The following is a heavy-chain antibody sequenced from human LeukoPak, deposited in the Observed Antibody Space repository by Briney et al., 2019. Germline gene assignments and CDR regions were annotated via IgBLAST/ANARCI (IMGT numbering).Heavy chain of an antibody. J-gene: IGHJ4*02. CDR3: ARASYYDSSGYYGSYFDY. V-gene: IGHV4-59*01. CDR1: GGSISSYY. Sequence: SETLSLTCTVSGGSISSYYWSWIRQPPGKGLEWIGYIYYSGSTNYNPSLKSRATISVDTSKNQFSLKLSSVTAADTAVYYCARASYYDSSGYYGSYFDYWGQGTLVTVSS. CDR2: IYYSGST. D-gene: IGHD3-22*01.